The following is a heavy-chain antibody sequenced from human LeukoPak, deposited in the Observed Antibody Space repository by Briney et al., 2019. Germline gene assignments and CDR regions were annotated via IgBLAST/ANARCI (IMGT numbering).Heavy chain of an antibody. CDR3: AKAPVTTCSGAYCYPFDY. CDR1: GFTLSSYE. J-gene: IGHJ4*02. CDR2: IGYSGSDT. V-gene: IGHV3-23*01. Sequence: GGSLRLSCIVSGFTLSSYEMTWFRQAPGKGLEWVSSIGYSGSDTHYADSVKGRFTISRDSSKNTLYLQMNSLRAEDAAVYYCAKAPVTTCSGAYCYPFDYWGQGTLVTVSS. D-gene: IGHD2-15*01.